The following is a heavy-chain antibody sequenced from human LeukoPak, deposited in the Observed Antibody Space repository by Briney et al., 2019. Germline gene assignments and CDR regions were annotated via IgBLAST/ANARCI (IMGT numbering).Heavy chain of an antibody. J-gene: IGHJ4*02. CDR1: GYTFTGYY. CDR2: INPDSGGT. Sequence: ASVKVSCKASGYTFTGYYMHWVRQAPGQGLEWMGWINPDSGGTIYAQNFQGRVTMTRDTSISTAYMELSSLRSDDTAVYYCARDLGDTYGSVGDFDYWGQGTLVTVSS. V-gene: IGHV1-2*02. D-gene: IGHD3-10*01. CDR3: ARDLGDTYGSVGDFDY.